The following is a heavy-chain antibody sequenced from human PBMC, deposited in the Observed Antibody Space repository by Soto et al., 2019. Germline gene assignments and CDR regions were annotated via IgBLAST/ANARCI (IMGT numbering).Heavy chain of an antibody. CDR2: IHYSGST. D-gene: IGHD1-26*01. J-gene: IGHJ4*02. CDR3: TVGGAGNPFAY. CDR1: GVSITSHY. V-gene: IGHV4-59*11. Sequence: QVQLQESGPGLVKPSETLSLTCTVSGVSITSHYWTWIRQPPGKGLEWSGNIHYSGSTNYSPSLKRRVIISVDTSQNQSSLKLSSVTTAETAVYYCTVGGAGNPFAYWGQGTLVTVAS.